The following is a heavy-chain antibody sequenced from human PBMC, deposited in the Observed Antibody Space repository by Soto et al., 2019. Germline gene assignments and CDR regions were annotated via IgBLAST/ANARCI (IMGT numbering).Heavy chain of an antibody. CDR1: GYSFTSYW. D-gene: IGHD2-15*01. CDR2: IYPGDSDT. CDR3: ARVGYCSGGSCYSGSDYYYYGMDV. J-gene: IGHJ6*02. Sequence: GESLKISCKGSGYSFTSYWIGWVRQMPGKGLEWMGIIYPGDSDTRYSPPFQGQVTISADKSISTAYLQWSSLKASDTAMYYCARVGYCSGGSCYSGSDYYYYGMDVWGQGTTVTVSS. V-gene: IGHV5-51*01.